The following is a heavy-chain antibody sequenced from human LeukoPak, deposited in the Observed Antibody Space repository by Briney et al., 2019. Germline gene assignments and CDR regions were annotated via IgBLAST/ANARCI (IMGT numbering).Heavy chain of an antibody. V-gene: IGHV1-18*01. J-gene: IGHJ6*02. Sequence: GASVKVSCKASGYTFTSYGISWVRQAPGQGLEWMGWISAYNGNTNDAQKLQGRVTMTTDTSTSTAYMELRSLRSDDTAVYYCARDPQSTSDYDILTDNYYYYGMDVWGQRTTITVSS. CDR1: GYTFTSYG. CDR2: ISAYNGNT. D-gene: IGHD3-9*01. CDR3: ARDPQSTSDYDILTDNYYYYGMDV.